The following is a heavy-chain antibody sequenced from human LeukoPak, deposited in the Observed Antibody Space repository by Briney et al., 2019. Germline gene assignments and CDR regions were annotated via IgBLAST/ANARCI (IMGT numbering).Heavy chain of an antibody. CDR1: GGTFSSYA. CDR3: ARGTPYSSSYYYYGMDV. Sequence: SVKVSCKASGGTFSSYAISWVRQAPGQGLEWMGGIIPIFGTANYAQRFQGRVTITADESTSTAYMELSSLRSEDTAVYYCARGTPYSSSYYYYGMDVWGQGTTVTVSS. J-gene: IGHJ6*02. D-gene: IGHD6-6*01. V-gene: IGHV1-69*13. CDR2: IIPIFGTA.